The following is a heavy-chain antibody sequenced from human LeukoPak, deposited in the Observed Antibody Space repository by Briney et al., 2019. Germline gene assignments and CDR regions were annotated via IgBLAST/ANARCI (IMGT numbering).Heavy chain of an antibody. D-gene: IGHD1-7*01. V-gene: IGHV3-64*01. CDR2: ISGNGLSS. Sequence: GGSLRLSCATSEFIFSTYEMHWVRQTPGRGLEYVSGISGNGLSSYYAISVKGRFTISRDNSKNTLYLQMGSLKTEDMAVYYCARSTEGTAHFDQWGQGTLVIVSS. J-gene: IGHJ5*02. CDR3: ARSTEGTAHFDQ. CDR1: EFIFSTYE.